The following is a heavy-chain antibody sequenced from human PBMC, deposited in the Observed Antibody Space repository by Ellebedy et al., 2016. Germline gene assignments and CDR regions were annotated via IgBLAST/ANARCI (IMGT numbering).Heavy chain of an antibody. J-gene: IGHJ4*02. V-gene: IGHV3-33*01. CDR1: GFTFSTYG. Sequence: GGSLRLXXAASGFTFSTYGMHWVRQAPGKGLEWLAVIWFDGSDKYYADSVKGRFTISRDNAKNTLYLQMSSLRVEDTAVYYCTRVGMGSGLDFWGQGTLVTVSS. D-gene: IGHD3-22*01. CDR3: TRVGMGSGLDF. CDR2: IWFDGSDK.